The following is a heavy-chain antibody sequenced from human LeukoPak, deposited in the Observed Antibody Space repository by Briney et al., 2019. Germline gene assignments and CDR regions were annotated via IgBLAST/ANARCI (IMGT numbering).Heavy chain of an antibody. D-gene: IGHD1-1*01. CDR1: GFTFSGYG. CDR3: AREGYRDYFDY. Sequence: GGSLRLSCAASGFTFSGYGMYWVRQAPGKGLEWVAVISYDGSNKYYADSVKGRFTISRDNSKNTLYLQMNSLRAEDTAVYYCAREGYRDYFDYWGQGTLVTVSS. V-gene: IGHV3-30*19. J-gene: IGHJ4*02. CDR2: ISYDGSNK.